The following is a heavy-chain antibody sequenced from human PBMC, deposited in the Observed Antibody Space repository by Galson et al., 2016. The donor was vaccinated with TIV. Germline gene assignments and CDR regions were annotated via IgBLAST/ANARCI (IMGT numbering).Heavy chain of an antibody. CDR2: IKSNFDGGTT. V-gene: IGHV3-15*01. CDR1: GFIFSNAW. Sequence: SLRLSCAASGFIFSNAWMSRVRQAPGKGLEWVGRIKSNFDGGTTDYAAPVKGRFTISRHDSKNTLFLQMNRLKTEDTAVYYCTTELGYCSGGYCYYFDYWGQGTLVTVSS. J-gene: IGHJ4*02. D-gene: IGHD2-15*01. CDR3: TTELGYCSGGYCYYFDY.